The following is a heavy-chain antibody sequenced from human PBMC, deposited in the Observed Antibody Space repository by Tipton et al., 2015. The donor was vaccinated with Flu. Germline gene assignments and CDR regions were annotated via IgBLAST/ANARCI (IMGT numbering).Heavy chain of an antibody. Sequence: SLRLSCAASAFTFSDHYMDWARQAPGKGLEWVGRSRHKADSYTTQYAASVKGRFTISRDDSKNSLYLQMNSLKSEDTAVYYCARGPPDRDKDLWGQGTLVIVSS. J-gene: IGHJ4*02. CDR3: ARGPPDRDKDL. V-gene: IGHV3-72*01. D-gene: IGHD5-24*01. CDR1: AFTFSDHY. CDR2: SRHKADSYTT.